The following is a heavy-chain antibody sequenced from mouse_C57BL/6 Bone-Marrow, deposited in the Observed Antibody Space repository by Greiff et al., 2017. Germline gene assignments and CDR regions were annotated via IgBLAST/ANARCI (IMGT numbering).Heavy chain of an antibody. V-gene: IGHV5-17*01. Sequence: EVKLMESGGGLVKPGGSLKLSCAASGFTFSDYGMHWVRQAPEKGLEWVAYISSGSSTIYYADTVKGRFTISRDNAKNTLFLQMTSLRSEDTAMYYCARSHYSNYEYAMDYWGQGTSVTVSS. J-gene: IGHJ4*01. CDR2: ISSGSSTI. CDR3: ARSHYSNYEYAMDY. D-gene: IGHD2-5*01. CDR1: GFTFSDYG.